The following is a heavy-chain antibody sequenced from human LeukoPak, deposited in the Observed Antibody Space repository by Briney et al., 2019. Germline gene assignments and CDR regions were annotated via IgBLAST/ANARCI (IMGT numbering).Heavy chain of an antibody. D-gene: IGHD6-6*01. Sequence: SETLSLTCTVSGGSISSSSYYWGWIRQPPGKGLEWIGSIYYSGSTYYNPSLKSRVTISVDTSKNQFSLKLSSVTAADTAVYYCARATYSSLAFDPWGQGTLVTVSS. CDR1: GGSISSSSYY. CDR3: ARATYSSLAFDP. CDR2: IYYSGST. V-gene: IGHV4-39*01. J-gene: IGHJ5*02.